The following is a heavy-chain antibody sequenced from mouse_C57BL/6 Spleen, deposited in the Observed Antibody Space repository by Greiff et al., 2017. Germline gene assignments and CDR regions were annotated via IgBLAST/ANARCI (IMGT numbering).Heavy chain of an antibody. V-gene: IGHV1-64*01. Sequence: QVQLKQSGAELVKPGASVKLSCKASGYTFTSYWMPWVKQRPGQGLEWIGMIHPNSGSTNYNEKFKSKATLTVDKSSSTAYMQLSSLTSEDSAVYYCARSLERYFGFSYWGQGTLVTVAA. CDR3: ARSLERYFGFSY. J-gene: IGHJ3*01. CDR2: IHPNSGST. CDR1: GYTFTSYW.